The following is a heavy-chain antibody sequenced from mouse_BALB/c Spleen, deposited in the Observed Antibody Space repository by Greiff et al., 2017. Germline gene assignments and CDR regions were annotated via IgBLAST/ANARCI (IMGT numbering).Heavy chain of an antibody. CDR1: GYTFTSYW. CDR3: TRGGEGYFDY. J-gene: IGHJ2*01. V-gene: IGHV1-69*02. Sequence: VQLQHPGAELVRPGASVKLSCKASGYTFTSYWINWVKQRPGQGLEWIGNIYPSDSYTNYNQKFKDKATLTVDKSSSTAYMQLSSPTSEDSAVYYCTRGGEGYFDYWGQGTTLTVSS. CDR2: IYPSDSYT.